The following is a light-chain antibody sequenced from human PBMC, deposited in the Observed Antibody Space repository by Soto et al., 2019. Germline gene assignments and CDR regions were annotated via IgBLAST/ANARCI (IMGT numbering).Light chain of an antibody. CDR1: SSNIGNNY. J-gene: IGLJ2*01. CDR3: ATWDSSLRAVV. Sequence: QAVVTQPPSVSAAPGQTVTISCSGGSSNIGNNYVSWYQHVPGTAPKLLIYDTNKRPAGIPDRVSASKSGTSATLGITGLQTGDEADYYCATWDSSLRAVVFGGGTKLTVL. V-gene: IGLV1-51*01. CDR2: DTN.